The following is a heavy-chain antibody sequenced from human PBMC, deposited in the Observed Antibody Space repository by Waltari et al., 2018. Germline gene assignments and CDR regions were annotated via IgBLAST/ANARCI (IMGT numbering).Heavy chain of an antibody. CDR3: ARINRLRNWYFDL. D-gene: IGHD2-21*01. Sequence: EVQLVESGGGIVQPGGSLRLSCAASGFTFSSYWMHWVRQAPGKGLVGVSRANSDGSSTSDADSVKGRFTISRDNAKSTVYLQMNSLRAEDTAVYYCARINRLRNWYFDLWGRGTLVTVSS. CDR2: ANSDGSST. V-gene: IGHV3-74*01. CDR1: GFTFSSYW. J-gene: IGHJ2*01.